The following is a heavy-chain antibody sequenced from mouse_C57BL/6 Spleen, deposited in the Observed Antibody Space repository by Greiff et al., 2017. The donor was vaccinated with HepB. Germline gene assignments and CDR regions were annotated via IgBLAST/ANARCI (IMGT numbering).Heavy chain of an antibody. D-gene: IGHD1-1*01. CDR1: GYTFTSYW. CDR3: AREIITTGPFAY. J-gene: IGHJ3*01. V-gene: IGHV1-50*01. CDR2: IDPSDSYT. Sequence: QVQLQQPGAELVKPGASVKLSCKASGYTFTSYWMQWVKQRPGQGLEWIGEIDPSDSYTNYNQKFKGKATLTGDTSSSTAYMQLSSLTSEDSAVYYCAREIITTGPFAYWGQGTLVTVSA.